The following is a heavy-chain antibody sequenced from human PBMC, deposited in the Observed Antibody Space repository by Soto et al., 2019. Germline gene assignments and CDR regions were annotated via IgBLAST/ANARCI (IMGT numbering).Heavy chain of an antibody. Sequence: QVQLVESGGGVVQPGRSLRLSCAASGFTFSSYGMHWVRQAPGKGLEWVAVIWYDGSNKYYADSVKGRFTISRDNSKNTLYLQMNSLRAEDTAVYDCARDLGATYGNWFDPWGQGTLVTVSS. CDR1: GFTFSSYG. D-gene: IGHD1-26*01. J-gene: IGHJ5*02. CDR3: ARDLGATYGNWFDP. CDR2: IWYDGSNK. V-gene: IGHV3-33*01.